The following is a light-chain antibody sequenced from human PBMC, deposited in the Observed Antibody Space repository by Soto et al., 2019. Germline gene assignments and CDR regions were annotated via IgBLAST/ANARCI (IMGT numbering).Light chain of an antibody. CDR1: QGIGKD. J-gene: IGKJ1*01. Sequence: AIQLTQSPSSLSASVGDRVTITCRASQGIGKDLGWYQQKPGKAPKLLIYAASSVKSGVPSRFSGSRSGPDFTLTISSLQPDDFATYFCLQNYNHPWTFGQGTKVEI. V-gene: IGKV1-6*02. CDR3: LQNYNHPWT. CDR2: AAS.